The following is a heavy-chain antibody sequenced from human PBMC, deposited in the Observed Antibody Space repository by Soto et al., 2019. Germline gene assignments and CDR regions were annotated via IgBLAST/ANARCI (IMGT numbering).Heavy chain of an antibody. D-gene: IGHD6-19*01. CDR3: TKKLQYISGSSDC. Sequence: GGSRLSCAASGFTFSSHAMSWVRQVPGKGLEWVSGVSTSGSNTYYADSVKGRFTISRDNSRNTLYLQMSNLRADDTAVYYCTKKLQYISGSSDCWGQGTLVTVSS. CDR1: GFTFSSHA. V-gene: IGHV3-23*01. CDR2: VSTSGSNT. J-gene: IGHJ4*02.